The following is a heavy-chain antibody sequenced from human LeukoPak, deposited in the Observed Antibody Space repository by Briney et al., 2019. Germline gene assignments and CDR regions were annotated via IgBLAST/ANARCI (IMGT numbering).Heavy chain of an antibody. CDR2: IYDSGST. CDR1: DGSISSSSCY. J-gene: IGHJ4*02. V-gene: IGHV4-61*01. CDR3: ARGEITMVRGVPSLGY. D-gene: IGHD3-10*01. Sequence: SSETLSLTCTVSDGSISSSSCYWSWIRQPPGKGLEWIGYIYDSGSTNYNPSLKSRVTISVDTSKNQFSLKLRSVTAADTAVYYCARGEITMVRGVPSLGYWGQGTLVTVSS.